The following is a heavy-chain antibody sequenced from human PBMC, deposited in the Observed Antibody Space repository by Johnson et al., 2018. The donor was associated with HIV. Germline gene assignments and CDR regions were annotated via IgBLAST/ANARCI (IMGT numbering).Heavy chain of an antibody. CDR2: ISYDGSNK. CDR1: GFTFSNYG. CDR3: ARVRAAVAYGGGAFDI. Sequence: QMLLVESGGGVVQPGKSLRLSCAASGFTFSNYGMHWVRQAPGKGLEWVAVISYDGSNKYYTDSVKGRFTISRDNAKNSLYLQMNSLRAEDTAVYYCARVRAAVAYGGGAFDIWGQGTMVTVSS. V-gene: IGHV3-30*03. J-gene: IGHJ3*02. D-gene: IGHD6-19*01.